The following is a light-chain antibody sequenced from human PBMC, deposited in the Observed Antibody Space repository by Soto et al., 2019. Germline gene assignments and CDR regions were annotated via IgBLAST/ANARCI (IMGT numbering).Light chain of an antibody. Sequence: NFMLTQPHSVSESPGKTVTISCTGSSGSIASNSVQWYQQRPGSAPTTVIYEDNQRPSGVPDRFSGSIDSSSNSASLTISGLKTEDEADYFCQSFDSSSVVFGGGTKVTVL. V-gene: IGLV6-57*02. CDR2: EDN. J-gene: IGLJ2*01. CDR1: SGSIASNS. CDR3: QSFDSSSVV.